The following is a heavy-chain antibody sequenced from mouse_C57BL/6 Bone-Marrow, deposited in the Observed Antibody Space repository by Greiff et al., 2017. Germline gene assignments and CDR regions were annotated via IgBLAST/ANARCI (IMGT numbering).Heavy chain of an antibody. CDR1: GFTFSSYG. J-gene: IGHJ3*01. CDR2: ISSGGSYT. D-gene: IGHD1-1*01. V-gene: IGHV5-6*02. Sequence: EVKLMESGGDLVKPGGSLKLSCAASGFTFSSYGMSWVRQTPDKRLEWVATISSGGSYTYYPDSVKGRFTISRDNAKNTLYLQMSSLKSEDAAMYYCASRNGSSYEGYWGQGTLVTVSA. CDR3: ASRNGSSYEGY.